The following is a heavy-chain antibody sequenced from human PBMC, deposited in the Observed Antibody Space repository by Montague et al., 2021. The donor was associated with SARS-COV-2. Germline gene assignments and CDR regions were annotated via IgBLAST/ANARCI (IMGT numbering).Heavy chain of an antibody. J-gene: IGHJ6*02. CDR3: AREGKGYSYAGPYYYYGMDV. CDR2: IYYSGST. CDR1: GGSISSYY. D-gene: IGHD5-18*01. Sequence: SETLSLTCTVSGGSISSYYWSWIRQPPGKGLEWIGYIYYSGSTNYNPSLKSRVTISVDTSKNQFSLKLSSVTAADTAVYYCAREGKGYSYAGPYYYYGMDVWGQGTTVTVSS. V-gene: IGHV4-59*01.